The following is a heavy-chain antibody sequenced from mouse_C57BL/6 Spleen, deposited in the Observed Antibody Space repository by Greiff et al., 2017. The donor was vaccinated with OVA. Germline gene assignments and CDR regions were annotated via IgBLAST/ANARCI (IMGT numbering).Heavy chain of an antibody. V-gene: IGHV1-61*01. CDR2: IYPSDSET. Sequence: VQLQQPGAELVRPGSSVKLSCKASGYTFTSYWMDWVKQRPGQGLEWIGNIYPSDSETHYNQKFKDKATLTVDKSSSTAYMQLSSLTSEDSAVYYCARHGSSYGTFDYWGQGTTLTVSS. CDR1: GYTFTSYW. J-gene: IGHJ2*01. D-gene: IGHD1-1*01. CDR3: ARHGSSYGTFDY.